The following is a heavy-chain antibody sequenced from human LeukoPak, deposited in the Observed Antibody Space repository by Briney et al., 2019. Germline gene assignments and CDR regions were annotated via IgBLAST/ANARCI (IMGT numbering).Heavy chain of an antibody. CDR3: AEEGITIFGVVIMWDWFDP. V-gene: IGHV4-39*07. Sequence: SQTLSLTCTVSGGSISSSSYYWGWIRQPPGKGLEWIGSIYYSGSTYYNPSLKSRVTISVDTSKNQFSLKLSSVTAADTAVYYCAEEGITIFGVVIMWDWFDPWGQGTLVTVSS. D-gene: IGHD3-3*01. CDR1: GGSISSSSYY. J-gene: IGHJ5*02. CDR2: IYYSGST.